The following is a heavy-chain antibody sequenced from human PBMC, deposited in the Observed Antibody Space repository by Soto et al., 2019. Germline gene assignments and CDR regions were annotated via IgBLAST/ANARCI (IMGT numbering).Heavy chain of an antibody. CDR3: ARREYSNSWHFDC. CDR2: IHYTGSS. Sequence: SETLSLTCTVSGGSISSYYWSWIRQPPGKGLEWSGYIHYTGSSNYNPSLKGRGSISGDRSKNQDSLKLSSVTAADTAVYYCARREYSNSWHFDCWGQGTLVTVS. V-gene: IGHV4-59*08. CDR1: GGSISSYY. J-gene: IGHJ4*02. D-gene: IGHD6-13*01.